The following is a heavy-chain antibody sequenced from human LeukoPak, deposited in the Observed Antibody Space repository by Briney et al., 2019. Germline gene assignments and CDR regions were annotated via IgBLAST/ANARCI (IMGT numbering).Heavy chain of an antibody. CDR2: FDSEDGEI. CDR3: AIGVPYKGDFWSAYHLLDS. D-gene: IGHD3-3*01. V-gene: IGHV1-24*01. CDR1: GYTLTELS. Sequence: GASVKVSCKVSGYTLTELSMHWVRQAPTKGLEWMGGFDSEDGEIIYAQKFQGRVTMTEDTSTDTAYMELSSLRSEDTAVYYCAIGVPYKGDFWSAYHLLDSWGQGTLVTVSS. J-gene: IGHJ4*02.